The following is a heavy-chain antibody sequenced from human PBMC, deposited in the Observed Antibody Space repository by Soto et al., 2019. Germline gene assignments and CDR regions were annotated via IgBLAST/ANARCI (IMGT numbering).Heavy chain of an antibody. D-gene: IGHD4-17*01. CDR1: GLSFNCYG. Sequence: GGSLRLSCAACGLSFNCYGIHWVRQAPGKGLEWVAVISHDGSKTNYADSVKGRFTISRDNAKNSLYLQMNSLRAEDTAVYYCARDLNYGLFDYWGQGTLITVSS. CDR3: ARDLNYGLFDY. CDR2: ISHDGSKT. V-gene: IGHV3-30*03. J-gene: IGHJ4*02.